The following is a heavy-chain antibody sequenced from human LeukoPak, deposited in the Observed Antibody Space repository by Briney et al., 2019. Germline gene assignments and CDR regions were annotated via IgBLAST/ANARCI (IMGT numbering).Heavy chain of an antibody. CDR2: IYSGGST. V-gene: IGHV3-53*01. J-gene: IGHJ4*02. D-gene: IGHD5-24*01. Sequence: PGGSLRLSCAASGFTVSSNYMGWVRQAPGKGLEWVSVIYSGGSTYYADSVKGRFTISRDNSKNTLYPQMNSLRAEDTAVYYCARVEMATMNFDYWGQGTLVTVSS. CDR1: GFTVSSNY. CDR3: ARVEMATMNFDY.